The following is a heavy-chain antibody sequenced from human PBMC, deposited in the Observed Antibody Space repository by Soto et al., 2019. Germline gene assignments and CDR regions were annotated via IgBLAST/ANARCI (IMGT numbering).Heavy chain of an antibody. Sequence: PSETLSLTCTVSGGSISSGGYYWSWVRQAPGKGLEWVSSVSGSGSSTYYADSVKGRFTISRDNSKNTVSLQMNSLRAEDTAVYFCAKLPQYETLTGYLNYFDYWGPGILVTVSS. CDR3: AKLPQYETLTGYLNYFDY. V-gene: IGHV3-23*01. J-gene: IGHJ4*02. CDR2: VSGSGSST. CDR1: GGSISSGGYY. D-gene: IGHD3-9*01.